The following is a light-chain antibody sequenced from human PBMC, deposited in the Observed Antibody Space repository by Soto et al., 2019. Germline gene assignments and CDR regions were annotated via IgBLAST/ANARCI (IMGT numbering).Light chain of an antibody. J-gene: IGLJ2*01. V-gene: IGLV2-14*01. CDR3: SSYSSSSTLVL. CDR1: SSDIGGYKS. CDR2: DVS. Sequence: HSALTQPASVSGSPGQSITISCTGSSSDIGGYKSVSWYQQHPGKAPKLMIYDVSNRPSGVSNRFSGSKSGNTASLTISGLQAEDEADYYCSSYSSSSTLVLFGGGTQLTVL.